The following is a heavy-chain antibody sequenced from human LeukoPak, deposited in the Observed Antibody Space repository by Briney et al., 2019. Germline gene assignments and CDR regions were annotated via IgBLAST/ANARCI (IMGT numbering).Heavy chain of an antibody. D-gene: IGHD5-12*01. CDR1: GGSISSYY. CDR3: ARGYDWGGIYYYGMDV. V-gene: IGHV4-59*01. J-gene: IGHJ6*02. Sequence: SSETLSLTCTVSGGSISSYYWSWIRQPPGKGLEWIGYIYYSGSTNYNPPPKSRVTISVDTSKNQFSLKLSSVTAADTAVYYCARGYDWGGIYYYGMDVWGQGTTVTVSS. CDR2: IYYSGST.